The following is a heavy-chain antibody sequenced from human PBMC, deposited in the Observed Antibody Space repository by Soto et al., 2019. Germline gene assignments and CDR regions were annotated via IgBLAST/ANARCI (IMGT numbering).Heavy chain of an antibody. Sequence: QVQLVESGGGVVQPGRSQRLSCAASGSTISSYGMHWVRQAPGKGLEWVTVISYDGSNKYYADSVKGRFTISRDNSKNTLYLQMNSLRAEDTAVYYCAKDGTDIVVVPAAIWGSSMDVWGQGTTVTVSS. CDR3: AKDGTDIVVVPAAIWGSSMDV. CDR2: ISYDGSNK. J-gene: IGHJ6*02. D-gene: IGHD2-2*02. V-gene: IGHV3-30*18. CDR1: GSTISSYG.